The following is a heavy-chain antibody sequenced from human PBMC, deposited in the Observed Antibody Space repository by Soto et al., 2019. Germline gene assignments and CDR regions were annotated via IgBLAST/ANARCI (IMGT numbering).Heavy chain of an antibody. D-gene: IGHD6-13*01. J-gene: IGHJ4*02. CDR2: FYYSGSP. CDR1: GDSIRSSSHY. V-gene: IGHV4-39*01. Sequence: PSETLSLTCTVSGDSIRSSSHYWAWNRQPPGKGLEWIGGFYYSGSPYYNPSLESRVTMSVDTSKNQFSLKLSSVTAADTAVYYCARHRRPGSGNRYGVYSWGLGTLVTVSS. CDR3: ARHRRPGSGNRYGVYS.